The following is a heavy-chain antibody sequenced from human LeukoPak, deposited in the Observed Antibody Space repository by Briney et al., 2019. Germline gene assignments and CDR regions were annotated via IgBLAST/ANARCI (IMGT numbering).Heavy chain of an antibody. J-gene: IGHJ3*01. Sequence: GGSLRLSCAASGFTFSSYDMHWVRQATGKGLEWVSAIGTAGDTYYPGSVKGRFTISRENAKNSLYLQMNSLRAEDTAVYYCATYSTSSGAFDFWGQGTLVTVSS. CDR3: ATYSTSSGAFDF. D-gene: IGHD6-6*01. V-gene: IGHV3-13*01. CDR1: GFTFSSYD. CDR2: IGTAGDT.